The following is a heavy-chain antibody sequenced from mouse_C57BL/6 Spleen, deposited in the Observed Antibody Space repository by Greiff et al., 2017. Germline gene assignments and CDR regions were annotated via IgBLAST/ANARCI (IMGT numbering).Heavy chain of an antibody. CDR2: ISSGGSYT. CDR3: TRLGDPYYSIYGCTYYFDY. V-gene: IGHV5-6*02. D-gene: IGHD2-5*01. CDR1: GFTFSSYG. Sequence: EVKWVESGGDLVKPGGSLKLSCAASGFTFSSYGMSWVRQTPDKRLEWVATISSGGSYTYYPDSAKGRLTISRDNAKNTLYLQKSILKPEDTAMYYCTRLGDPYYSIYGCTYYFDYWGHGATLSFSS. J-gene: IGHJ2*01.